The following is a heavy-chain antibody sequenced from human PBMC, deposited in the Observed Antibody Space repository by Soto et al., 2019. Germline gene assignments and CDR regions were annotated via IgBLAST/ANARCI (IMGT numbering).Heavy chain of an antibody. Sequence: SETLSLTCTVSGGSISSSSYYWGWIRQPPGKGLEWIGSIYYSGSTYYNPSLKSRVTISVDTSKNQFSLKLSSVTAADTAVYYCARLFGSSWYINYWGQGTLVTVSS. CDR2: IYYSGST. V-gene: IGHV4-39*01. CDR1: GGSISSSSYY. CDR3: ARLFGSSWYINY. D-gene: IGHD6-13*01. J-gene: IGHJ4*02.